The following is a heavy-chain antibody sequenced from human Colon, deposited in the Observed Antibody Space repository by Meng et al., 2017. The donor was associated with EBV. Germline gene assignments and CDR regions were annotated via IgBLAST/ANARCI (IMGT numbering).Heavy chain of an antibody. Sequence: QGSGPGLGKPSQTLSLTCTVSGGSINSGDYYWCWIRQPPGKGLEWIGYIYYTGSTYYNPSLKSRVTISMDTSKNQFSLRLSSVTAADTAVYYCARNYYFDYWGQGTLVTVSS. J-gene: IGHJ4*02. V-gene: IGHV4-30-4*01. CDR2: IYYTGST. CDR1: GGSINSGDYY. CDR3: ARNYYFDY.